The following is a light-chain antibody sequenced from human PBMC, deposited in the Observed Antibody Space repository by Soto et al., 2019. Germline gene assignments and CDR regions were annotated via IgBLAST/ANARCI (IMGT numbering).Light chain of an antibody. CDR2: SVT. V-gene: IGLV2-11*01. CDR3: CAYAYSHVV. J-gene: IGLJ2*01. CDR1: SDDVGAYDY. Sequence: QSALTQPPSVSGSPGQSVTISCTGTSDDVGAYDYVSWYQQHPGKAPKRMIYSVTKRPSGVPARFFGSKSGNTASLTISGLQAEDEADYYCCAYAYSHVVFGGGTQLTVL.